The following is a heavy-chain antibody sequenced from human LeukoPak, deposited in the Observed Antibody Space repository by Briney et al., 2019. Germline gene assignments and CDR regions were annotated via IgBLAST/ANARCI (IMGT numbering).Heavy chain of an antibody. CDR2: IWYDGSNK. CDR3: ARGHPRGYSGYFTFDY. Sequence: GGSLRLSCAASGFTFSSYGMHWVRQAPGKGLEWVAVIWYDGSNKYYADSVKGRFTISRDNSKNTLYLQMNSLRAEDTAVYYCARGHPRGYSGYFTFDYWGQGTLVTVSS. D-gene: IGHD5-12*01. V-gene: IGHV3-33*01. J-gene: IGHJ4*02. CDR1: GFTFSSYG.